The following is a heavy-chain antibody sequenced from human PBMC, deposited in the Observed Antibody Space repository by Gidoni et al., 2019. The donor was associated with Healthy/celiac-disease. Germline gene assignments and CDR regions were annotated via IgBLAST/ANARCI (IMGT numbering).Heavy chain of an antibody. J-gene: IGHJ6*03. Sequence: VQLFQSGAKVKKPGASVMVSCKASGYTFTSYGISWVRQAPGQGLEWMGWISAYNGNTNYAQKLQGRVTMTTETYTSTAYMELRSLRSDDTAVYYCAGKRNYYYYYYMDVWGKGTTVTVSS. CDR3: AGKRNYYYYYYMDV. V-gene: IGHV1-18*01. CDR2: ISAYNGNT. CDR1: GYTFTSYG.